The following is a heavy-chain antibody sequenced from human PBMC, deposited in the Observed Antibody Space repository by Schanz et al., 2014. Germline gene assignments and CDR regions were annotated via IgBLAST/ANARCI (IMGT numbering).Heavy chain of an antibody. CDR2: TSNDGSFT. Sequence: EEQVVESGGGLVQPGGSLRLSCAASGFTFSDSWMHWVRQAPGKGLVWVSRTSNDGSFTTFADSVKGRFTISRDNAKNTLYLQMNSLRAEDTAVYYCVRDTDYHFDYWGQGTLVTVSS. CDR1: GFTFSDSW. J-gene: IGHJ4*02. V-gene: IGHV3-74*01. CDR3: VRDTDYHFDY. D-gene: IGHD4-17*01.